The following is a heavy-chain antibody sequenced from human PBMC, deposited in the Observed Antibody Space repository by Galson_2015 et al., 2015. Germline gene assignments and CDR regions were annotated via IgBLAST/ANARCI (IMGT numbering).Heavy chain of an antibody. D-gene: IGHD3-3*01. CDR3: ARDYDFWSGYRVSWFDP. CDR1: GFTFSNYP. J-gene: IGHJ5*02. V-gene: IGHV3-48*02. CDR2: ISGSSSTI. Sequence: SLRLSCAASGFTFSNYPMNWVRQAPGKGLEWLSFISGSSSTIYYTDSVRGRFTISRDNGQNSLFLQMNSLRDEDTALYFCARDYDFWSGYRVSWFDPWGQGTQVTVSS.